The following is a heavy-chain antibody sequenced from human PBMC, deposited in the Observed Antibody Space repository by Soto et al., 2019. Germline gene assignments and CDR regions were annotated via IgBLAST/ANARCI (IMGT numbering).Heavy chain of an antibody. Sequence: PGGALRITCSGSGFTFRNYAMQWVRQAPGKGLEYVSAISDNGGSTYYADSLKGRFTISRDNSENTLYLQMSSLRAEDTAVYYCVKGPYSSGTHYFGHWGQGTLVSVSS. CDR2: ISDNGGST. J-gene: IGHJ4*02. D-gene: IGHD6-25*01. CDR1: GFTFRNYA. CDR3: VKGPYSSGTHYFGH. V-gene: IGHV3-64D*06.